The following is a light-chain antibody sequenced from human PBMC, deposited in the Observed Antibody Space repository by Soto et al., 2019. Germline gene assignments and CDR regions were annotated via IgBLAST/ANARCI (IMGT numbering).Light chain of an antibody. CDR1: MTLLYSSDNKNY. CDR3: HQYYNTPWT. CDR2: WAS. Sequence: DIVMTQSPESLPVSLGERATINCKSSMTLLYSSDNKNYLAWYQQKPGQPPNLLISWASIRESGVPERFSGSGSGTDFTLTISSLQAEVVAFYYCHQYYNTPWTFGQGTRVEIK. J-gene: IGKJ1*01. V-gene: IGKV4-1*01.